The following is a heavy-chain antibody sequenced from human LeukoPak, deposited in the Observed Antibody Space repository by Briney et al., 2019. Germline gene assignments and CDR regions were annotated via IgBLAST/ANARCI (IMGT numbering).Heavy chain of an antibody. CDR2: INWNGGST. J-gene: IGHJ3*02. CDR1: GFTLDDYG. CDR3: ARDLEIVGATPGDAFDI. V-gene: IGHV3-20*04. D-gene: IGHD1-26*01. Sequence: GGSLRLSCAASGFTLDDYGMSWVRQAPGKGLEWVSGINWNGGSTGYADSVKGRFTISRDNAKNSLYLQMNSLRAEDTALYYCARDLEIVGATPGDAFDIWGQGTMVTVSS.